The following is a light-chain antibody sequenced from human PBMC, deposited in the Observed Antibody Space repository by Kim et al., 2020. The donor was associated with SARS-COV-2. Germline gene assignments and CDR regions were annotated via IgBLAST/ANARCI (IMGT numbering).Light chain of an antibody. J-gene: IGLJ2*01. CDR3: LLYYGGARV. V-gene: IGLV7-43*01. CDR2: STS. CDR1: TGAVTSGYY. Sequence: PGGTVTLPCASSTGAVTSGYYPNWFQLKPGQAPRSLIYSTSNKNSWTPARFSGSLLGGKAALTLSGVQPEDEAEYYCLLYYGGARVFGGGTQLTVL.